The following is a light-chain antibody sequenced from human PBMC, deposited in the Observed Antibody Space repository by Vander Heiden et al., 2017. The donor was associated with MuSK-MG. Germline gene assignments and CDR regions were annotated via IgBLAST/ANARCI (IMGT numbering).Light chain of an antibody. Sequence: IQMTQSPPSLSASVGDRVTITCRASQSISSYLNWYQQKPGKAPKVLIYAASSLQSGVPSRFSGSGSGTDFTLTISSLQPEDFATYYCQQSDSTPITFGQGTRLEIK. V-gene: IGKV1-39*01. CDR2: AAS. J-gene: IGKJ5*01. CDR1: QSISSY. CDR3: QQSDSTPIT.